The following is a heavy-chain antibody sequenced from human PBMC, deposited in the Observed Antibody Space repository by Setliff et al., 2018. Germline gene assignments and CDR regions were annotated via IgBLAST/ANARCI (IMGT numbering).Heavy chain of an antibody. Sequence: SETLSLTCTVSGGSISSMSYYWGWIRQPPGKGLEWIGSIYHSGSSYYNSSLRSRVTISVDTSKDQFSLILRSVTAADTAVYYCARGRMRGGCSGPSCTYDPFDIWGQGTPVTVSS. CDR2: IYHSGSS. D-gene: IGHD2-2*01. J-gene: IGHJ3*02. V-gene: IGHV4-39*07. CDR3: ARGRMRGGCSGPSCTYDPFDI. CDR1: GGSISSMSYY.